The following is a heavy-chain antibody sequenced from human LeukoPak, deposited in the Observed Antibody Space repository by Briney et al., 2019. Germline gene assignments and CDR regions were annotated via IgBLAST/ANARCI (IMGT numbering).Heavy chain of an antibody. V-gene: IGHV4-59*01. CDR1: GDSISSYY. CDR2: ISNSGST. D-gene: IGHD1-26*01. J-gene: IGHJ4*02. Sequence: KSSETLSLTCTVSGDSISSYYWSWIRQPPGKGPEWIGHISNSGSTYYSPSLSSRVAISLDTSKNQFSLKLRSVTAADTAVYYCARGGASSIPLDYWGRGTLVTVSS. CDR3: ARGGASSIPLDY.